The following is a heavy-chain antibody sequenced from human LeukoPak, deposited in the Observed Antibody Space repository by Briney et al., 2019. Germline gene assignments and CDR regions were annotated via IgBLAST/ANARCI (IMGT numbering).Heavy chain of an antibody. V-gene: IGHV4-59*01. CDR2: IYYSGST. CDR1: GGSISSYY. J-gene: IGHJ5*02. Sequence: PSETLSLTCTVSGGSISSYYWSWIRQPPGKGLEWIGYIYYSGSTNYNPSLKSRVTISVDTSKNQFSLKLSSVTAADTAVYYCARDRVGAIGSWFDPWGQRTLVTVSS. CDR3: ARDRVGAIGSWFDP. D-gene: IGHD1-26*01.